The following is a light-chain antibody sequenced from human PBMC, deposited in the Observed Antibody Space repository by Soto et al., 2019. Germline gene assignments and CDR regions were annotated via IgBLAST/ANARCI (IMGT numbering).Light chain of an antibody. CDR3: QQYENSPIT. CDR1: QSVSSN. V-gene: IGKV3-20*01. CDR2: GAS. Sequence: EIVMTQSPSTLSVSPGERATLSCRASQSVSSNLAWYQQKPGQAPGLLIYGASSRATGIPDRFSGTGSETDFTLTINRLEPEDFAVYYCQQYENSPITFGQGTRLEIK. J-gene: IGKJ5*01.